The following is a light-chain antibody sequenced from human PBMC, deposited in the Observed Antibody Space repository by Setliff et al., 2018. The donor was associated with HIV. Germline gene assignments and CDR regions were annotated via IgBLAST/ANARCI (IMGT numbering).Light chain of an antibody. CDR1: SSDVGGYDF. J-gene: IGLJ1*01. CDR2: DVS. Sequence: QSALAQPASVSGSPGQSITISCIGTSSDVGGYDFVSWYQQRPGKAPKLIIFDVSERPSGVSHRFSGSKSGNAASLTIPGLQTEDEADYFCASYRSPATYVFGIGTKVTV. CDR3: ASYRSPATYV. V-gene: IGLV2-14*03.